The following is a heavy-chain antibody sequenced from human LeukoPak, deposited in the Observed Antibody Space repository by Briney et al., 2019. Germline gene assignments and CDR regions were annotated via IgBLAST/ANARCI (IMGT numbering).Heavy chain of an antibody. CDR1: GFTFSSDA. CDR3: AKDSNTGGYSFGS. V-gene: IGHV3-30-3*01. J-gene: IGHJ4*02. CDR2: ISYQGNNK. Sequence: GGSLRLSCAASGFTFSSDAMHWVRQPPGKGLEWVALISYQGNNKFYADSVKGRFTISRDNSKNSLSLEMNSLRTEDTALYYCAKDSNTGGYSFGSWGQGTLVTVTS. D-gene: IGHD5-12*01.